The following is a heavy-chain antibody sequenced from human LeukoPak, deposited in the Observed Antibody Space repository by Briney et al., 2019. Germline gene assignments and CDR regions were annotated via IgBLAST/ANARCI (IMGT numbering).Heavy chain of an antibody. V-gene: IGHV1-24*01. Sequence: ASVKVCCKVSGYTLTELSMHWVRQAPGKGLEWMGGFDHEDGETIYAQKFQGRVTMTEDTSTDTAYMELSSLRSEDTAVYYCATLRLRGDGLAVVGLAFDIWGQGTMVTVSS. CDR2: FDHEDGET. CDR1: GYTLTELS. D-gene: IGHD3-22*01. CDR3: ATLRLRGDGLAVVGLAFDI. J-gene: IGHJ3*02.